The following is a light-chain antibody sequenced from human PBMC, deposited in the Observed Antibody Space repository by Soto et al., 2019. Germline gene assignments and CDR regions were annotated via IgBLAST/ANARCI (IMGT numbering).Light chain of an antibody. CDR1: QSISGN. CDR3: QQYNNWPLYT. CDR2: GAS. J-gene: IGKJ2*01. Sequence: EIVMTQSPATLSVSPGERATLSCRASQSISGNLAWYQQKRGQAPRLLIYGASTRDTGVPVRFSGSGSGTEFTLTISSLQSEDFAVYYCQQYNNWPLYTFGQVTILEIK. V-gene: IGKV3-15*01.